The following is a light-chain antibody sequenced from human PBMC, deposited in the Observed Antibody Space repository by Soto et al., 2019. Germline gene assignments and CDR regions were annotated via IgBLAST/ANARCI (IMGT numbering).Light chain of an antibody. J-gene: IGLJ7*01. CDR2: SNY. V-gene: IGLV1-44*01. CDR1: SSNIESNT. CDR3: AAWDDILNGYV. Sequence: QSVLTHPPSASGTPGQRVTISCSGSSSNIESNTVTWYQQLPGTAPKLVIYSNYDRPSGVPDRFSGSTSGTSASLVIRGLQSEDEADYYCAAWDDILNGYVFGGGTQLTV.